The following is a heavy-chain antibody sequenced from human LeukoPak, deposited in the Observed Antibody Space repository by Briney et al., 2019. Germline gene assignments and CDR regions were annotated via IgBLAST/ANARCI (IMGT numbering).Heavy chain of an antibody. D-gene: IGHD3-22*01. CDR2: ISSSGSTI. J-gene: IGHJ4*02. V-gene: IGHV3-48*03. CDR3: ATWGYYDSSGYSPDFDH. Sequence: PGGSLRLSCAASGFTFSSYEMNWVRQAPGKGLEWVSYISSSGSTIYYADSVKGRFTISRDNAKNSLYLQMNSLRAEDTAVYYCATWGYYDSSGYSPDFDHWGQGTLVTVSS. CDR1: GFTFSSYE.